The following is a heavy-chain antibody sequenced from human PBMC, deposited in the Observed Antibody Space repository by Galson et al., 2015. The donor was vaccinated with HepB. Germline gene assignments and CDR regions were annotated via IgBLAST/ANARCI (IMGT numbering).Heavy chain of an antibody. CDR1: GFTFNTYA. J-gene: IGHJ2*01. CDR3: AKPRGAGADSYFVP. Sequence: LRLSCAASGFTFNTYAMSWVRQAPGKGLEWISAISGSGGTTYYPDSVKGRFTISRDNSKNTLYLQLNGLRAEDTAIYYCAKPRGAGADSYFVPWGRGTLVSVSS. V-gene: IGHV3-23*01. D-gene: IGHD3-10*01. CDR2: ISGSGGTT.